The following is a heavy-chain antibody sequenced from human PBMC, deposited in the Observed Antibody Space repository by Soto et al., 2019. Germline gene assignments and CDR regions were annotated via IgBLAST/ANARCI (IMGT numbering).Heavy chain of an antibody. CDR1: GFTFSSYG. J-gene: IGHJ6*02. CDR3: VKDMRSQYSSSWYPPADRYYYGMDV. D-gene: IGHD6-13*01. V-gene: IGHV3-30*18. CDR2: ISYDGSNK. Sequence: GGSLRLSCAASGFTFSSYGMHWVRQAPGKGLEWVAVISYDGSNKYYADSVKGRFTISRDNSKNTLYLQMNSLRAEGTAVYYCVKDMRSQYSSSWYPPADRYYYGMDVWGQGTTVTVSS.